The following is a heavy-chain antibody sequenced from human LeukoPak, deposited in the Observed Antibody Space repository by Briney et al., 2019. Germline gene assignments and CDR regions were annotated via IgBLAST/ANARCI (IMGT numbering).Heavy chain of an antibody. CDR2: IHSTGST. CDR3: ASLGFCTGTRCLEDS. J-gene: IGHJ4*02. D-gene: IGHD2-2*03. V-gene: IGHV4-59*02. CDR1: GASVTDHY. Sequence: KPSETLSLTCTVSGASVTDHYWSWIRQPPGKGLEWIGYIHSTGSTHYNPSLKSRVTISVDRSENQFSLKVTSVTAADTAVYYCASLGFCTGTRCLEDSWGQGTLVTVAS.